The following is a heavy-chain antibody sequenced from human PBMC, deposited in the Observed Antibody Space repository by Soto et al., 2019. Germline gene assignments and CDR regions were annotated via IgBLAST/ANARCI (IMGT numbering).Heavy chain of an antibody. CDR3: AKNGQPPYYYYGLDV. D-gene: IGHD2-8*01. J-gene: IGHJ6*02. CDR2: ISGYNGDT. CDR1: GYTFTRYG. Sequence: QGHLVQSEAEVKKPGASVKVSCKASGYTFTRYGISWVRQAPGQGLEWMGWISGYNGDTNYAQKFKDRVSMTIDTYTGTAYMELRSLTSDDTAIYYCAKNGQPPYYYYGLDVWGQGTKVTVSS. V-gene: IGHV1-18*01.